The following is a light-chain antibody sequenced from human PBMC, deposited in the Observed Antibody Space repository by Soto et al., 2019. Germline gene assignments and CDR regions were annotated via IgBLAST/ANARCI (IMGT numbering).Light chain of an antibody. V-gene: IGKV3-20*01. J-gene: IGKJ5*01. Sequence: VVMTQSPCTLSVSPGEGVTLSCRASQSVGNSLAWYQQKPGQAPRLLIFGASTRVTGIPARLSGSGSGTEFTLTISRLEPEDFAVYYCQQYGSSITFGQGTRLEIK. CDR1: QSVGNS. CDR3: QQYGSSIT. CDR2: GAS.